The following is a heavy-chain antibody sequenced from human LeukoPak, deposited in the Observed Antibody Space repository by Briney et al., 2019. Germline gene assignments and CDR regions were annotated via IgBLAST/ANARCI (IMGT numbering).Heavy chain of an antibody. CDR3: ARDTSIVVVPAAPGGY. V-gene: IGHV3-30-3*01. CDR2: ISYDGSNK. CDR1: GFTFSSYA. J-gene: IGHJ4*02. D-gene: IGHD2-2*01. Sequence: PGRSLRLSCAASGFTFSSYAMHWVRQAPGKGLEWVAVISYDGSNKYYADSVKGRFTISRDNSKNTLYLQMNSLRAEDTAVYYCARDTSIVVVPAAPGGYWGQGTLVTVSS.